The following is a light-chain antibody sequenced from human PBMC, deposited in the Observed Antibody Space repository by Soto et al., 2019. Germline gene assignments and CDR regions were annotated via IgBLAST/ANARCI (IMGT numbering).Light chain of an antibody. CDR1: SSNIGANYD. CDR3: QSYDSTLSARYV. V-gene: IGLV1-40*01. Sequence: QSVLTQPPSVSGAPGQRVTISCTGSSSNIGANYDVHWYQQRPGTAPKLLIFGNNNRPSGVPDRFSGSKSGTSASLAITGLQAEDEGDYYCQSYDSTLSARYVVGTGTKVTGL. J-gene: IGLJ1*01. CDR2: GNN.